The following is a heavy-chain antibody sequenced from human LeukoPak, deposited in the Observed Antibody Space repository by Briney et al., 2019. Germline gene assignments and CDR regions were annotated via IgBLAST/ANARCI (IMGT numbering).Heavy chain of an antibody. V-gene: IGHV3-7*01. CDR3: ARRGVDGALDY. Sequence: GGSLRLSCAASEFTFSIYWMSWVRQAPGKGLEWVANIQENGNEKSYVDSVKGRFTISRDNAKNSLYLQMNSLRAEDTAVYYCARRGVDGALDYWGQGTLVTVSS. D-gene: IGHD5-24*01. CDR1: EFTFSIYW. J-gene: IGHJ4*02. CDR2: IQENGNEK.